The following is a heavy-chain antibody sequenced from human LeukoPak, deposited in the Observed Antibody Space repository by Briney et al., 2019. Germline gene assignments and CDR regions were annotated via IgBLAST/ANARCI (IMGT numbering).Heavy chain of an antibody. CDR2: INHSGST. J-gene: IGHJ4*02. CDR1: GGSISSSSYY. Sequence: SETLSLTCTVSGGSISSSSYYWGWIRQPPGKGLEWIGEINHSGSTNYNPSLKSRVTISVDTSKNQFSLKLSSVTAADTAVYYCARGNCSGGSCYYYIYDYWGQGTLVTVSS. V-gene: IGHV4-39*07. CDR3: ARGNCSGGSCYYYIYDY. D-gene: IGHD2-15*01.